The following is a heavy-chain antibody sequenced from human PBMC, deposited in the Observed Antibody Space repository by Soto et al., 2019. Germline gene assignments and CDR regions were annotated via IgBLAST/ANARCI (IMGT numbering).Heavy chain of an antibody. V-gene: IGHV1-3*05. CDR1: GYTFTSYA. D-gene: IGHD1-26*01. Sequence: QVQLVQSGAEEKKPGASVKVSCKASGYTFTSYAMHWVRQAPGQRLEWMGWINAGNGNTKYSQKFQGRVTITRDTSASTAYMELSSLRSEDTTVYYCATRLWYSGSNGWGQGTLVTVSS. CDR3: ATRLWYSGSNG. CDR2: INAGNGNT. J-gene: IGHJ4*02.